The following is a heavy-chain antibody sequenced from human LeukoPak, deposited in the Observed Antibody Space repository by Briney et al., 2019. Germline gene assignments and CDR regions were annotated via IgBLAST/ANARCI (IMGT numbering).Heavy chain of an antibody. CDR2: IYYSGST. J-gene: IGHJ5*02. Sequence: SETLSLTCTVSGGSISSGGHYWSWFRQPLGKALKGMGNIYYSGSTYYNPSLKSRVTISVDTSKNQFSLKLSSVTAADTAVYYCARGGPYSSSWYNWFDPWGQGTLVTVSS. CDR3: ARGGPYSSSWYNWFDP. V-gene: IGHV4-31*03. CDR1: GGSISSGGHY. D-gene: IGHD6-13*01.